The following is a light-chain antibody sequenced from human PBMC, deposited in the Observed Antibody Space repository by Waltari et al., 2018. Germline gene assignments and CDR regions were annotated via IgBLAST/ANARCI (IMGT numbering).Light chain of an antibody. CDR1: QSVSSNY. Sequence: EIVLTQSPGSLSLSPGERATLSCRASQSVSSNYLAWYQQKPGQAPRLLIYGASTRATGIPDRFSGSGSGTDFTLPITRLEPEECAVYYCQQYASSPLTFGGGTKVEIK. CDR3: QQYASSPLT. V-gene: IGKV3-20*01. J-gene: IGKJ4*01. CDR2: GAS.